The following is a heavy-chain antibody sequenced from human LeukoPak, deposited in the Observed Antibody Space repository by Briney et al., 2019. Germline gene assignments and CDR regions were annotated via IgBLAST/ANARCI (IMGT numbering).Heavy chain of an antibody. CDR2: IYYTGST. J-gene: IGHJ4*02. V-gene: IGHV4-59*08. Sequence: SETLSLTCTVSGGSISGYYWSWLRQPPGKGLEWIGHIYYTGSTNYNPSLRSRLTISLDTSTSQFSLRLSSVTAADTAVYYCARVTDDGDYYFDYWGQGTLVTVSS. CDR1: GGSISGYY. CDR3: ARVTDDGDYYFDY. D-gene: IGHD4-17*01.